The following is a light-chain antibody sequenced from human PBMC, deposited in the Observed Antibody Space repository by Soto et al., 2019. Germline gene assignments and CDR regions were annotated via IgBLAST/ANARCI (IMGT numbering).Light chain of an antibody. J-gene: IGLJ1*01. CDR2: GVT. Sequence: SVLPQPASVSGSPGQSIAISCTGSSSDVGIYNYVSWYQQHPGKVPKLIIYGVTNRPSGVSNRFSGSKSGNTASLTISGLQAEDEADYYCSSYTTSSTRVFGTGTKVTVL. CDR1: SSDVGIYNY. CDR3: SSYTTSSTRV. V-gene: IGLV2-14*01.